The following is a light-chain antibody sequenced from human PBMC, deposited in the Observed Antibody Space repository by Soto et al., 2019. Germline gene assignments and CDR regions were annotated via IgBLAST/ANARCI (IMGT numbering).Light chain of an antibody. V-gene: IGKV3-15*01. CDR3: QQYNNWPPAYT. CDR2: GAS. CDR1: QRISTN. Sequence: EIVMTQSPATLSVSPGESATLSCRASQRISTNLAWYQQKGGQPPRLLIYGASTRATGITQRFSGSGSVTDFTLTISSLQSEDFAVSYCQQYNNWPPAYTFGPGTRVESK. J-gene: IGKJ2*01.